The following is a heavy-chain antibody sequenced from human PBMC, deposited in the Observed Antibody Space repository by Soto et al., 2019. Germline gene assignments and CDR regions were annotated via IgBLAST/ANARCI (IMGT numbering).Heavy chain of an antibody. J-gene: IGHJ6*02. D-gene: IGHD3-10*01. CDR2: IYTSGST. Sequence: SETLSLTSTVSGGSISSYYWSWIRQPAGKGLEWIGCIYTSGSTNYNPSLKSRVTMSVDTSKNQFSLKLSSVTAADTAVYYCASGLWFGEFGSNYYGMDVWGQGTTVTVSS. V-gene: IGHV4-4*07. CDR3: ASGLWFGEFGSNYYGMDV. CDR1: GGSISSYY.